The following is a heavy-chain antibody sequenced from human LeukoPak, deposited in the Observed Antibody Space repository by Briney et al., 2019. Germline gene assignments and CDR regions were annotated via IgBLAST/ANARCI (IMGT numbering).Heavy chain of an antibody. V-gene: IGHV3-30*18. CDR3: AKGSPIYDSSGYSHFDY. CDR2: ISYDGSNK. D-gene: IGHD3-22*01. CDR1: GFTFSSYG. Sequence: GGSLRLSCAASGFTFSSYGMHWVRQAPGKGLEWVAVISYDGSNKYYADSVKGRFTISRDNSKNTLYLQMNSLRAEDTAVYYCAKGSPIYDSSGYSHFDYWGQGTLVTVSS. J-gene: IGHJ4*02.